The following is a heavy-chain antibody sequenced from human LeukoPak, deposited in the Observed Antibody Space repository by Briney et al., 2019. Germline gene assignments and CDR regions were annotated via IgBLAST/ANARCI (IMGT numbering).Heavy chain of an antibody. J-gene: IGHJ5*02. CDR2: IYYSGST. D-gene: IGHD3-16*01. Sequence: SETLSLTCTVSGGSISSGGYYWSWIRQHSGKGLEWIGYIYYSGSTYYNPSLKSRVTISVDTSKNQFSLKLSSVTAADTAVYYCARDWGTKGFWFDPWGQGTLVTVSS. CDR3: ARDWGTKGFWFDP. CDR1: GGSISSGGYY. V-gene: IGHV4-31*03.